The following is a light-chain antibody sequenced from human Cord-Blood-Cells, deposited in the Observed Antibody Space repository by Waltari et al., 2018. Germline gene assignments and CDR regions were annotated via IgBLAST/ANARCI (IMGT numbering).Light chain of an antibody. CDR1: SLRSYY. CDR3: TSRDSSGNHYV. CDR2: GKN. V-gene: IGLV3-19*01. Sequence: SSELTQDSAVSVALGQTVRITCQGDSLRSYYASWYQQKPGQAPVLVIYGKNNRPSGIPDRFSGSSSGNTASLTITGAQAEDEADYYCTSRDSSGNHYVFGTGTKVTVL. J-gene: IGLJ1*01.